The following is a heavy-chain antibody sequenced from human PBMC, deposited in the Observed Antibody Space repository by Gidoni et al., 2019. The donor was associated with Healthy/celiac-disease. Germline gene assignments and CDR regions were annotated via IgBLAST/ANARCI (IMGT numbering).Heavy chain of an antibody. V-gene: IGHV1-69*06. D-gene: IGHD2-15*01. Sequence: QLVQSGAEVTKPGSSVKVSCKASGGTFSSYAISWVRQAPGQGLEWMGGIIPIFGTANYAQKFQGRVTITEDKSTSTAYMELSSLRSEDTAVYYCARVDCSGGSCYSLRDYYYYMDVWGKGTTVTVSS. CDR3: ARVDCSGGSCYSLRDYYYYMDV. J-gene: IGHJ6*03. CDR2: IIPIFGTA. CDR1: GGTFSSYA.